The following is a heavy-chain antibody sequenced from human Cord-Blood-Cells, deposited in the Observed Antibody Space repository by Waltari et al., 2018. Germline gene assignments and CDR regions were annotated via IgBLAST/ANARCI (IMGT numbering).Heavy chain of an antibody. J-gene: IGHJ6*03. D-gene: IGHD3-3*01. CDR3: ARGVVIIPYYYYYYYMDV. V-gene: IGHV6-1*01. CDR2: TYYRSKWYN. CDR1: GDSVSSNSAS. Sequence: QVQLQQSGPGLVKPSQTLSLTCAISGDSVSSNSASWNWIRQSPSRRLEWLGRTYYRSKWYNDYAVSVKSRITINPDTSKNQFSLQLNSVTPEDTAVYYCARGVVIIPYYYYYYYMDVWGKGTTVTVSS.